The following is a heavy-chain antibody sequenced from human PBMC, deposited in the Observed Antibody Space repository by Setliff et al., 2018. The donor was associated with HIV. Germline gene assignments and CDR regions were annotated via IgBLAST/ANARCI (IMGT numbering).Heavy chain of an antibody. CDR1: GFTFSSYE. CDR2: ISGSGSAM. D-gene: IGHD2-15*01. Sequence: GGSLRLSCAASGFTFSSYEMNWVRQAPGKGLEWVSYISGSGSAMYYADSVEGRFTISRDNAKNSLYLQMNSLRAEDTAVYYCARNPCSGGSCPDAFDIWGQGKMVTVSS. V-gene: IGHV3-48*03. CDR3: ARNPCSGGSCPDAFDI. J-gene: IGHJ3*02.